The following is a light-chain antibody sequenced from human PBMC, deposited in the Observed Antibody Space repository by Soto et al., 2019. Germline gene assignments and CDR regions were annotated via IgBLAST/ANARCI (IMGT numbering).Light chain of an antibody. CDR3: HQYATSPQT. CDR2: GPS. Sequence: EILLTQSPGTLSLSPGERATLSCRASQSVPKNYLAWYQQEPGQAPRLLIYGPSSRATGIPDRFSGSGSGTDFTLTISRLEPEDFAVYYCHQYATSPQTFGQGTKLEIK. CDR1: QSVPKNY. J-gene: IGKJ1*01. V-gene: IGKV3-20*01.